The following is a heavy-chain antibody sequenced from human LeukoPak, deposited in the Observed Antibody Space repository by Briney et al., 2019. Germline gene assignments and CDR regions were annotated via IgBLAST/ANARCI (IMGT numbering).Heavy chain of an antibody. CDR2: IAHDVSNI. D-gene: IGHD1-26*01. Sequence: GGSLRLSCAASGFTFSNYAMHGVRQAPGKGLQGVAVIAHDVSNIYYADSVRGGFTISRDNSKNMLVLQMNSLTSEDTAVYYCATDPFVGIPDYFDSWGQGTLVAVSS. V-gene: IGHV3-30-3*01. CDR3: ATDPFVGIPDYFDS. J-gene: IGHJ4*02. CDR1: GFTFSNYA.